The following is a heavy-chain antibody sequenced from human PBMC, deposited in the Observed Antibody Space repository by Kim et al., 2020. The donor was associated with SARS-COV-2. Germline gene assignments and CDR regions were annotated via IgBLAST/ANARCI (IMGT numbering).Heavy chain of an antibody. CDR1: GYTFTSYY. CDR2: INPSGGTT. V-gene: IGHV1-46*01. Sequence: ASVKVSCKASGYTFTSYYVHWVRQAPVQGLEWMGIINPSGGTTSYAQKFQGRVTMTRDTSTSTVYMELSSLRTEDTAMYYCARERSRITVAGRGEFDYWG. D-gene: IGHD6-19*01. J-gene: IGHJ4*01. CDR3: ARERSRITVAGRGEFDY.